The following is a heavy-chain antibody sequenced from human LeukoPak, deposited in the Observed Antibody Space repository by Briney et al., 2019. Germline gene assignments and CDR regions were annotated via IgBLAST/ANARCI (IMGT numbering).Heavy chain of an antibody. Sequence: PGMPLRLSCAASGFTFSIYGMHWVRQAPPKGLEGVAVISYDGSNKYYADSVKGRFTISRDNSKNTLYLQMNSLRAEDTAVYYCAKDWKRGYYYDSSGYLPDYWGQGTLVTVSS. CDR2: ISYDGSNK. CDR3: AKDWKRGYYYDSSGYLPDY. V-gene: IGHV3-30*18. CDR1: GFTFSIYG. J-gene: IGHJ4*02. D-gene: IGHD3-22*01.